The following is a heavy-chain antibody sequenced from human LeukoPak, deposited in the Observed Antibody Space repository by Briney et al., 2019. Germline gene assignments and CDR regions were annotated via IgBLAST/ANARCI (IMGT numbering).Heavy chain of an antibody. D-gene: IGHD3-10*01. CDR2: MNQDGSRK. CDR1: GFTFSSSW. J-gene: IGHJ4*02. Sequence: GGSLRLSCVASGFTFSSSWMSWVRQGPGKGPEWVANMNQDGSRKFYVDPVEGRFTISRDNAKNSLFLEMNGLRDEDTAVYYCTRDSQGSGTYSTDHWGQGTLVAVSS. CDR3: TRDSQGSGTYSTDH. V-gene: IGHV3-7*01.